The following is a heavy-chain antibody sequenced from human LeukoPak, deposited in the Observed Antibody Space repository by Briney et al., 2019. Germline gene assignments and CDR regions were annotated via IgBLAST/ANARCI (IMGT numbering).Heavy chain of an antibody. V-gene: IGHV3-7*01. CDR2: IKQDGSEK. CDR3: ARDRQIAY. J-gene: IGHJ4*02. Sequence: GGALRLSCAASGFTFSNYWLTWVRQAPGQGLEWVANIKQDGSEKHYVDSVKGRFTISRDNAKNSLYLQMSSLRAEDTAVYYCARDRQIAYWGQGTLVTVSS. CDR1: GFTFSNYW.